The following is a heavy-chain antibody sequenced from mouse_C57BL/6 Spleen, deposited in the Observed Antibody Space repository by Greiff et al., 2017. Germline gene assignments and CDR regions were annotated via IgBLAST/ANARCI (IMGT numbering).Heavy chain of an antibody. J-gene: IGHJ1*03. CDR1: GYTFTSYW. CDR2: IDPSDSYT. CDR3: AGNYEYFDV. Sequence: QVQLQQPGAELVRPGTSVKLSCTASGYTFTSYWMHWVKQRPGQGLEWIGVIDPSDSYTNYNQKFKGKATLTVDTSSSTAYMQLSSLTSEDSAVYYCAGNYEYFDVWGTGTTVTVSS. V-gene: IGHV1-59*01. D-gene: IGHD2-1*01.